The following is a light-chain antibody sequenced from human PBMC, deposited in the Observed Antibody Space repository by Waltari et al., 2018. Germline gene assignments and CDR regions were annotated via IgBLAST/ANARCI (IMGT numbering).Light chain of an antibody. J-gene: IGLJ2*01. Sequence: QSVLTQPPSVSGTPGQRVTISCSGSTSNIGAGHDLHWYQHLPGTAPKLLIYGNNNRPSGVLDRFSGSKSGTSASLAITGLQADDEADYFCQSFDNMLSGGVVFGGGTKLAVL. V-gene: IGLV1-40*01. CDR3: QSFDNMLSGGVV. CDR1: TSNIGAGHD. CDR2: GNN.